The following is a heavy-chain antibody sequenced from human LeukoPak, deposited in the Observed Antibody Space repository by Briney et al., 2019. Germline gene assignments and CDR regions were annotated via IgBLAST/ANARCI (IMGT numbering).Heavy chain of an antibody. D-gene: IGHD5-18*01. CDR3: VKSEDGGYSYGYGTPLDY. CDR1: GFTFSSYA. Sequence: GGSLRLSCSASGFTFSSYAMRWVRQAPGKGLEYVLDISSNGGSTYYADSVKGRFTISRDNSKNTMYLQMSSLIAEDAAVYYCVKSEDGGYSYGYGTPLDYWGQGTLVTVSS. CDR2: ISSNGGST. J-gene: IGHJ4*02. V-gene: IGHV3-64D*06.